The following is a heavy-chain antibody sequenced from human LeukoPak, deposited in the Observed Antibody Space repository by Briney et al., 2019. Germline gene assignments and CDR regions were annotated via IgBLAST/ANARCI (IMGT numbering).Heavy chain of an antibody. CDR2: INPSGGST. CDR3: ARGIAVAGQRDYMDV. D-gene: IGHD6-19*01. J-gene: IGHJ6*03. Sequence: GASVKVSCKASGYTFTSYYMHWVRQAPGQGLECMGIINPSGGSTSYAQKFQGRVTMTRDMSTSTVYMELSSLRSEDTAVYYCARGIAVAGQRDYMDVWGKGTTVTISS. CDR1: GYTFTSYY. V-gene: IGHV1-46*01.